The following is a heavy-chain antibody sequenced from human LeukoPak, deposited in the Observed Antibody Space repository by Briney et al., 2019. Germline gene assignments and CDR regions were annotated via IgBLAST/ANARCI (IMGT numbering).Heavy chain of an antibody. CDR3: ARAGGWYWINEFDY. V-gene: IGHV3-30*04. CDR1: GFTFRDYA. CDR2: ISFGGNKK. D-gene: IGHD6-19*01. Sequence: PGGSLRLSCVVSGFTFRDYALHWVRQAPGKGLFWVAAISFGGNKKYYADSVKGRFTISRDNSKNTLYVQMNSLRAEDTAVYYCARAGGWYWINEFDYGGQGTLVTVSS. J-gene: IGHJ4*02.